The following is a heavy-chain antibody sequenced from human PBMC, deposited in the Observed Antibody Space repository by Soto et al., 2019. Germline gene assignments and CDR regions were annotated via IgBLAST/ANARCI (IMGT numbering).Heavy chain of an antibody. Sequence: GESLKISCKGSGYSFTSYWISWVRQMPGKGLEWMGRIDPSDSYTNYSPSFQGHVTISADKSISTAYLQWSSLKASDTAMYYCATYSSIWYGLHYYCGMDVWGQGTTVTVSS. CDR2: IDPSDSYT. CDR3: ATYSSIWYGLHYYCGMDV. CDR1: GYSFTSYW. D-gene: IGHD6-13*01. V-gene: IGHV5-10-1*01. J-gene: IGHJ6*02.